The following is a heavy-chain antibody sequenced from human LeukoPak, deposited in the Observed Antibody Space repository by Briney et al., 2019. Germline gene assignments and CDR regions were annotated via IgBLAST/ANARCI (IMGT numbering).Heavy chain of an antibody. J-gene: IGHJ4*02. CDR2: ISSSSYI. CDR3: ARDPLGGVIDYFDY. CDR1: GFTFSSYS. Sequence: GGSLRLSCAASGFTFSSYSMNWVRQAPGKGLDWVSSISSSSYIYYADSVKGRFTISRDNAKNSLYLQMNSLRAEDTAVYYCARDPLGGVIDYFDYWGQGTLVTVSS. V-gene: IGHV3-21*01. D-gene: IGHD3-16*02.